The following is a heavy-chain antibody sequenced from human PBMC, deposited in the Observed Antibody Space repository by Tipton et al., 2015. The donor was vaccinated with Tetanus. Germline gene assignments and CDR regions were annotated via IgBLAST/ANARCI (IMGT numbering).Heavy chain of an antibody. Sequence: TLSLTCTVSGGSISSYYWSWIRQPPGKGLEWIGYIYYSGSTNYNPSLKSRVTISVDTSKNQFSLNLRSVITADTAVYYCARANNDYPKKGPFDYWGQGILVTVSS. CDR2: IYYSGST. CDR3: ARANNDYPKKGPFDY. D-gene: IGHD5-12*01. J-gene: IGHJ4*02. CDR1: GGSISSYY. V-gene: IGHV4-59*01.